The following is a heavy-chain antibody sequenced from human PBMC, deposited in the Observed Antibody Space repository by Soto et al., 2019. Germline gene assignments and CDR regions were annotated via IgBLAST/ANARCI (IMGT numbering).Heavy chain of an antibody. V-gene: IGHV3-30*04. CDR2: ISYDGRNK. CDR1: GLAFNRFS. D-gene: IGHD6-25*01. Sequence: QVQLVESGGGVVQPGRSLRLSCTASGLAFNRFSLHWVRQAPGKGLDWVAVISYDGRNKFYVDSVKGRCTISRDDSRNTVFLDLDILSPEDTAVYYFTTTPGQQRTYFEYWGQGTVVTVSS. J-gene: IGHJ4*02. CDR3: TTTPGQQRTYFEY.